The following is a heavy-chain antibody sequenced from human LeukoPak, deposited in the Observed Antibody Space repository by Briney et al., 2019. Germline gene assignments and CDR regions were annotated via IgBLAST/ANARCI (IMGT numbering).Heavy chain of an antibody. J-gene: IGHJ3*02. CDR1: GFTFSSYG. CDR3: ARGYYYGSGSDAFDI. V-gene: IGHV3-33*01. Sequence: GRSLRLSCAASGFTFSSYGMHWVRQAPGKGLEWVAVIWYDGSNKYYADSVKGRFTISRDNSKNMLYLQMNSLRAEDTAVYYCARGYYYGSGSDAFDIWGQGTMVTVSS. CDR2: IWYDGSNK. D-gene: IGHD3-10*01.